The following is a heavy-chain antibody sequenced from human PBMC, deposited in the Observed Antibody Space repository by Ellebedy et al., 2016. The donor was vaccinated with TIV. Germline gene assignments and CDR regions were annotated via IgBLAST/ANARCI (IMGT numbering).Heavy chain of an antibody. J-gene: IGHJ4*02. V-gene: IGHV4-39*07. Sequence: MPSETLSLTCTVSGGSISSSSYFRGWIRQPPGKGLEWIGSIFYSGTTYYNPSLKSRVTISVDTSKDQFSLELSSVTAADTAVYYCARDFCSSTSCLNYFDYWGQGALVTVSS. CDR2: IFYSGTT. CDR3: ARDFCSSTSCLNYFDY. CDR1: GGSISSSSYF. D-gene: IGHD2-2*01.